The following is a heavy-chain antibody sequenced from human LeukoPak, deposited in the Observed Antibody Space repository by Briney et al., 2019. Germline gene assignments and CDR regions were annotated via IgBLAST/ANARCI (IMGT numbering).Heavy chain of an antibody. J-gene: IGHJ2*01. D-gene: IGHD4-23*01. CDR3: ARDLDYGGSSIWYFDL. Sequence: PSETLSLTCTVSGGSINNYYWSWIRQPPGKGLEWIGHIYDSGTTNYNPSLKSRVSISMDTSTNQFSLKLSSVTAADTAVYYCARDLDYGGSSIWYFDLWGRGTLVTVSS. CDR2: IYDSGTT. V-gene: IGHV4-59*01. CDR1: GGSINNYY.